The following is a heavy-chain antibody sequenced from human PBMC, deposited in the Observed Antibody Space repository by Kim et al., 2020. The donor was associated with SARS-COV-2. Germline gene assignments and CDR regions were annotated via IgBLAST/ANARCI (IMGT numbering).Heavy chain of an antibody. J-gene: IGHJ4*02. CDR1: GFTFSSYD. V-gene: IGHV3-13*04. CDR2: IGTAGDT. CDR3: AREMVDSSGYYFDY. D-gene: IGHD3-22*01. Sequence: GGSLRLPCAASGFTFSSYDMHWVRQATGKGLEWVSAIGTAGDTYYPGSVKGRFTISRENAKNSLYLQMNSLRAGDTAVYYCAREMVDSSGYYFDYWGQGTLVTVSS.